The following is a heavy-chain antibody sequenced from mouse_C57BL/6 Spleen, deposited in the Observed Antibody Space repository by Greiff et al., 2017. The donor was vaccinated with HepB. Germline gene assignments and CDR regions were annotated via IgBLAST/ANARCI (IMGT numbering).Heavy chain of an antibody. Sequence: QVQLQQSGPELVKPGASVKISCKASGYAFSSSWMNWVKQRPGKGLEWIGRIYPGDGDTNYNGKFKGKATLTADKSSSTAYMQLSSLTSEDSAVYFCARGRTLGGYYAMDYWGQGTSVTVSS. CDR3: ARGRTLGGYYAMDY. D-gene: IGHD3-3*01. J-gene: IGHJ4*01. CDR2: IYPGDGDT. CDR1: GYAFSSSW. V-gene: IGHV1-82*01.